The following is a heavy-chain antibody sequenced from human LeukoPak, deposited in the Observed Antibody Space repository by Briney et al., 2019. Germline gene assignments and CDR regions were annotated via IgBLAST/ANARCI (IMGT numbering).Heavy chain of an antibody. Sequence: GGSLRLSCAASGFTFSSYAMHWVRQAPGKGLEWVAVISYDGSNKYYADSVKGRFTISRDNSKNTLYLQMNSLRAEDTAVYYCAREQGATVYWGQGTLVTVSS. J-gene: IGHJ4*02. D-gene: IGHD1-26*01. CDR2: ISYDGSNK. V-gene: IGHV3-30-3*01. CDR3: AREQGATVY. CDR1: GFTFSSYA.